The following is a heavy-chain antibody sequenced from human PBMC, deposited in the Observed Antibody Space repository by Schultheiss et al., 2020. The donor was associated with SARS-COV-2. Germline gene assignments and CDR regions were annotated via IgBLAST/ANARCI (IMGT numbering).Heavy chain of an antibody. D-gene: IGHD2-8*02. CDR2: IFSNDEK. J-gene: IGHJ4*02. Sequence: SGPTLVKPTETLTLTCTVSGFSLSNARMGVSWIRQPPGKALEWLAHIFSNDEKSYSTSLKSRLTITKDTSKNQVILTMTNMDPVDTATYYCAHRKYNDWWDYWGQGTLVTVSS. V-gene: IGHV2-26*01. CDR1: GFSLSNARMG. CDR3: AHRKYNDWWDY.